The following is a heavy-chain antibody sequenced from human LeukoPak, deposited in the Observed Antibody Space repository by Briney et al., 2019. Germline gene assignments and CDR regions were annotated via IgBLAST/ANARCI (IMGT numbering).Heavy chain of an antibody. CDR1: GYSFTRYW. Sequence: GESLNTSCQGSGYSFTRYWLGWVRPVPGKGLEWMGGNYPGESDTRYSPSIPAQVTLSANTSITTDYLQWSSLKASATAMYYCARRRTTIPGTTTYSYGMDVWGQGTPVTVSS. CDR2: NYPGESDT. J-gene: IGHJ6*02. D-gene: IGHD1-14*01. CDR3: ARRRTTIPGTTTYSYGMDV. V-gene: IGHV5-51*01.